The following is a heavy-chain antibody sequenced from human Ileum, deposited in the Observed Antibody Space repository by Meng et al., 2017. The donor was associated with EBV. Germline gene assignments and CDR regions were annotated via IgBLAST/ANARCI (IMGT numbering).Heavy chain of an antibody. D-gene: IGHD5-12*01. CDR1: GDTISSNNW. J-gene: IGHJ4*02. V-gene: IGHV4-4*02. CDR3: ASGRAYAWHS. CDR2: IYHSGST. Sequence: QVQRQGSGPGLVKPSGTLSLTCAVSGDTISSNNWWSWVRQPPGKGLEWIGEIYHSGSTNYNPSFKSRVTMSVDKSKNQISLNLSSVTAADTAVYYCASGRAYAWHSWGRGTLVTVSS.